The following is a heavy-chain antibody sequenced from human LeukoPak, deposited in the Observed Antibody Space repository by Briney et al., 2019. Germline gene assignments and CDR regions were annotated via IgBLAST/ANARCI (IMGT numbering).Heavy chain of an antibody. CDR1: GFTFSSYG. CDR2: ISGSGGST. Sequence: AWGSLRLSCAASGFTFSSYGMSWVRQAPGKGLEWVSAISGSGGSTYYADSVKGRFTISRDNSKNTLYLQMNSLRAEDTAVYYCAKDPTWFGESNWFDPWGQGTLVTVSS. CDR3: AKDPTWFGESNWFDP. D-gene: IGHD3-10*01. V-gene: IGHV3-23*01. J-gene: IGHJ5*02.